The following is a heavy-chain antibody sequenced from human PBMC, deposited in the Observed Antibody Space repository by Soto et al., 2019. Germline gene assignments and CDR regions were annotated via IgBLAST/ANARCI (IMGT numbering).Heavy chain of an antibody. V-gene: IGHV3-74*01. CDR3: ATWRGGYTYGLDH. Sequence: XXSLRLSFTASGFTFSSQWLHWVPQAPGKGLMWISRILNDGTTTNYADSVKGRFAVSRDNAKKTMSLQMNNLRAEDTAVYYCATWRGGYTYGLDHWGQGTPVTVSS. D-gene: IGHD5-18*01. CDR1: GFTFSSQW. J-gene: IGHJ4*02. CDR2: ILNDGTTT.